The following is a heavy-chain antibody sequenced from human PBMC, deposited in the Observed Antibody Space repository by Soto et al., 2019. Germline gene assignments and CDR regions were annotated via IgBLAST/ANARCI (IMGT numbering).Heavy chain of an antibody. D-gene: IGHD4-17*01. Sequence: PSETLSLTCTVPGGSISSGDYYWSWIRQPPGKGLEWIGYIYYSGSTYYNPSLKSRVTISVDTSKNQFSLKLSSVTAADTAVYYCARGASVNQYGDYYFDYWGQGTLVTVSS. V-gene: IGHV4-30-4*01. J-gene: IGHJ4*02. CDR1: GGSISSGDYY. CDR3: ARGASVNQYGDYYFDY. CDR2: IYYSGST.